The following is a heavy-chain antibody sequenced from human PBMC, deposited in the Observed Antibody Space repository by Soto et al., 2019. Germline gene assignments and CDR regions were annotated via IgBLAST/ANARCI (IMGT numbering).Heavy chain of an antibody. J-gene: IGHJ6*02. D-gene: IGHD1-7*01. CDR2: ISGSGGST. Sequence: VQLLESGGGLVQPGGSLRLSCAASGFTFSSYAMSWVRQAPGKGLEWVSAISGSGGSTYYADSVKGRFTISRDNSKNTLYLQMNSLRAEDTAVYYCAKAPSNWNSYYYYGMDVWGQGTTVTVSS. CDR3: AKAPSNWNSYYYYGMDV. V-gene: IGHV3-23*01. CDR1: GFTFSSYA.